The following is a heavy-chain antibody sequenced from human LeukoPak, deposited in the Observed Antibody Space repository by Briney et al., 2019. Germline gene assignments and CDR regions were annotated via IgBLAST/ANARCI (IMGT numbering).Heavy chain of an antibody. D-gene: IGHD3-10*01. Sequence: GGSLRLSCAASGFTVSSNYMSWVRQAPGRGLEWVSVIYSGGSTYYADSVKGRFTISRDNSKTTLSLQMNSLRAGDTAVYYCARGTVTMVDYWGQRTLVTVSS. J-gene: IGHJ4*02. CDR3: ARGTVTMVDY. V-gene: IGHV3-66*01. CDR2: IYSGGST. CDR1: GFTVSSNY.